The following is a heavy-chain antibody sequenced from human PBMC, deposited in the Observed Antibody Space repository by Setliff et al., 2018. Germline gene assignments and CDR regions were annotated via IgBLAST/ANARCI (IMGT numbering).Heavy chain of an antibody. CDR2: ISPYSGNA. CDR1: GYSFSDSA. V-gene: IGHV1-18*01. D-gene: IGHD2-15*01. J-gene: IGHJ3*02. Sequence: ASVKVSCKTSGYSFSDSAVNWVRQAPGQGLEWVGWISPYSGNAYYAPKLQDRVTLTTDTSTTTAFMELRGLRPDDSAVYFCALSSLSICSGGNCPNAFDIWGQGTMVTVSS. CDR3: ALSSLSICSGGNCPNAFDI.